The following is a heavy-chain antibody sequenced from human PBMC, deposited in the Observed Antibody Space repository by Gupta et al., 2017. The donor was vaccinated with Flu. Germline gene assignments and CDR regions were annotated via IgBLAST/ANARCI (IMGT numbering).Heavy chain of an antibody. Sequence: YWMHWVRQAPGKGLEWVANIKPDGSEKYYVDSVKGRFTISRDNAKNSLYLQMNSLRAEDTAVYYCARSYMDVWGKGTTVTVSS. CDR1: YW. V-gene: IGHV3-7*01. CDR3: ARSYMDV. J-gene: IGHJ6*03. CDR2: IKPDGSEK.